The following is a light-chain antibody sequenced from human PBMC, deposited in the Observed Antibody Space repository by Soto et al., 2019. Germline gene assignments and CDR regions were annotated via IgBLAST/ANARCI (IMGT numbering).Light chain of an antibody. CDR1: QSVTTS. V-gene: IGKV3-11*01. CDR3: QQRHSWPRT. Sequence: EIVLTQSPATLSLSPGERATLSCRASQSVTTSLAWFQHKPGQAPRLLIYAASNRATGIPARFSGSGSGTDFTLTISGLEPADVAVYYCQQRHSWPRTFGQGTKVEIK. J-gene: IGKJ1*01. CDR2: AAS.